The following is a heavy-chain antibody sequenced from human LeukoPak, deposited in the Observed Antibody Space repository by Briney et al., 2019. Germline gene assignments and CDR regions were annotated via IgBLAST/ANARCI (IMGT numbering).Heavy chain of an antibody. Sequence: PSQTLSLNCAVSGGSISSGGYSWSWIRQPPGKGLEWIGYIYRSGSTYYNPSRKSRVTISVDRSKNQFSLKLSSVTAADTAVYYCAWGLDEVGNWFDPWGQGTLVTVSS. CDR1: GGSISSGGYS. D-gene: IGHD1-26*01. J-gene: IGHJ5*02. V-gene: IGHV4-30-2*01. CDR3: AWGLDEVGNWFDP. CDR2: IYRSGST.